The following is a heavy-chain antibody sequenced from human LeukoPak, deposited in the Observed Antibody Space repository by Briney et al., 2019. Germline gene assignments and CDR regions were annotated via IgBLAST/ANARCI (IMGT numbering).Heavy chain of an antibody. V-gene: IGHV4-31*03. CDR1: GGSISSGGYY. J-gene: IGHJ4*02. CDR2: IYYSGST. D-gene: IGHD3-9*01. CDR3: ARGILTGLDYFDY. Sequence: SETLSLTCTVSGGSISSGGYYWSWIRQHPGKGLEWIGYIYYSGSTYYNPSLKSRVTISADTSKNQFSLKLSSVTAADTAVYYCARGILTGLDYFDYWGQGTLVTVSS.